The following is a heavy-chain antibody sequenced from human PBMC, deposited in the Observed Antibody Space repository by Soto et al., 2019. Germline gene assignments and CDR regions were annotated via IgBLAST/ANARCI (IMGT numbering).Heavy chain of an antibody. V-gene: IGHV3-23*01. D-gene: IGHD2-15*01. Sequence: EVQILESGGGLVQPGGSLRLSCSASGVDFSSYAMSWVRQAPGKGLDWVSSITDTGDSTYYSDSVKGRFTVSRDNSKNTLFLQLTSPRVEDTAIYDCPEGAAGRVAARFEHWGQGSGVTVSS. CDR3: PEGAAGRVAARFEH. CDR2: ITDTGDST. CDR1: GVDFSSYA. J-gene: IGHJ4*02.